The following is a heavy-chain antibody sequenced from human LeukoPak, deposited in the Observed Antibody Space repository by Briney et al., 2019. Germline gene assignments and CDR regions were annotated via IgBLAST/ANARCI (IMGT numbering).Heavy chain of an antibody. Sequence: GGSLRLSCAASGIIFSNYWMHWVRQAPGKGLVWVSRINRDGSSTSYADSVKGRFTISRDNAKNTLYLQMNSLRAEDTAVYYCAKAWGYGDYEYDYWGQGTLVTVSS. CDR1: GIIFSNYW. V-gene: IGHV3-74*01. J-gene: IGHJ4*02. D-gene: IGHD4-17*01. CDR3: AKAWGYGDYEYDY. CDR2: INRDGSST.